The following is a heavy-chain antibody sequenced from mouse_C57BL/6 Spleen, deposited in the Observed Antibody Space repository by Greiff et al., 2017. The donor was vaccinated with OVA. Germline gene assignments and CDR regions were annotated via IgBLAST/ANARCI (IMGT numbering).Heavy chain of an antibody. Sequence: QVQLQQSGAELARPGASVKLSCKASGYTFTSYGISWVKQRTGQGLEWIGEIYPRSGNTYYNEKVKGKATLTADKSSSTAYMELRSLTSEDSAVYFCAILGTTVVATGDYAMDYWGQGTSVTVSS. CDR2: IYPRSGNT. CDR1: GYTFTSYG. V-gene: IGHV1-81*01. CDR3: AILGTTVVATGDYAMDY. D-gene: IGHD1-1*01. J-gene: IGHJ4*01.